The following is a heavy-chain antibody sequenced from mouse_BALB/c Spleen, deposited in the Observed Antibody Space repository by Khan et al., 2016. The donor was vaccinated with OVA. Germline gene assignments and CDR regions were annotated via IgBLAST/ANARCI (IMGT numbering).Heavy chain of an antibody. CDR1: GFSLTNYG. V-gene: IGHV2-6-1*01. D-gene: IGHD2-10*01. CDR3: ARQPYYHYNIMDY. J-gene: IGHJ4*01. Sequence: VQLQESGPGLAAPSQSLSITCTISGFSLTNYGVHWVRQPPGKGLEWLVVIWSDGSTNYHSVLKSRLTVTKDNSQCQVFLKMNSLQTDDTAIYFCARQPYYHYNIMDYWGQGTSVTVSS. CDR2: IWSDGST.